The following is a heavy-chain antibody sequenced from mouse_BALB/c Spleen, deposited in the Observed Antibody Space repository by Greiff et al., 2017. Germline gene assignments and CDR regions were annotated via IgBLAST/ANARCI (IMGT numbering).Heavy chain of an antibody. V-gene: IGHV5-4*02. CDR2: ISDGGSYT. CDR1: GFTFSDYY. D-gene: IGHD1-1*01. J-gene: IGHJ4*01. Sequence: EVQVVESGGGLVKPGGSLKLSCAASGFTFSDYYMYWVRQTPEKRLEWVATISDGGSYTYYPDSVKGRFTISRDNAKNNLYLQMSSLKSEDTAMYYCARVGRYDAMDYWGQGTSVTVSS. CDR3: ARVGRYDAMDY.